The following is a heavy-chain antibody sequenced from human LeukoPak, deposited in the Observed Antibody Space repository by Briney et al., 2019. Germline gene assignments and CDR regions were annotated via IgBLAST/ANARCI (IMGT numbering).Heavy chain of an antibody. D-gene: IGHD4-23*01. CDR3: ARTSTVVTPGY. CDR2: ISSSSSTI. V-gene: IGHV3-48*02. CDR1: GFTFSSYA. J-gene: IGHJ4*02. Sequence: GGSLRLSCAASGFTFSSYAMSWVRQAPGKGLEWVSYISSSSSTIYYADSVKGRFTISRDNAKNSLYLQMSSLRDEDTAVYYCARTSTVVTPGYWGQGTLVTVSS.